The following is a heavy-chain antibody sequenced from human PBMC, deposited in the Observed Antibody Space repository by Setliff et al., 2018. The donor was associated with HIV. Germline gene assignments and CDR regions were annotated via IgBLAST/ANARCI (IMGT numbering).Heavy chain of an antibody. CDR1: GGSIISSSYY. CDR3: APQPGYYYDSSGRNDY. D-gene: IGHD3-22*01. V-gene: IGHV4-39*01. CDR2: IYYNGDT. J-gene: IGHJ4*02. Sequence: SETLSLTCTVAGGSIISSSYYWGWIRQPPGKGLECIGSIYYNGDTYYNPSLKSLVTISVDTSKNQFSLKLSSGTAADTALYYCAPQPGYYYDSSGRNDYWGQGTLVTVSS.